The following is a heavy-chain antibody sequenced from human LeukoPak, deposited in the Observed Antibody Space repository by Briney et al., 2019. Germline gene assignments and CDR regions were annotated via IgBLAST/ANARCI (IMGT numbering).Heavy chain of an antibody. V-gene: IGHV1-18*01. J-gene: IGHJ6*03. CDR2: ISAYNGNT. CDR3: ASTVTYYYYYYYMDV. Sequence: ASVKVSCKASVGTFSSYAISWVRQAPGQGLEWMGWISAYNGNTNYAQKLQGRVTMTTDTSTSTAYMELRSLRSDDTAVYYCASTVTYYYYYYYMDVWGKGTTVTVSS. D-gene: IGHD4-17*01. CDR1: VGTFSSYA.